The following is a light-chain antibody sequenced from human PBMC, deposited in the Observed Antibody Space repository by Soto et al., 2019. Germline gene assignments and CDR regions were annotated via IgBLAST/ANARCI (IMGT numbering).Light chain of an antibody. Sequence: EIVLTQSPVTLSASPGERATLSCRASQSVSRYLAWYQQKPGQAPRLLIYDASNRATGIPARFSGSGSGTDFTLTISSLEPEDFAVYYCQQRSNWPRTFGQGTKVEIK. V-gene: IGKV3-11*01. CDR3: QQRSNWPRT. CDR2: DAS. J-gene: IGKJ1*01. CDR1: QSVSRY.